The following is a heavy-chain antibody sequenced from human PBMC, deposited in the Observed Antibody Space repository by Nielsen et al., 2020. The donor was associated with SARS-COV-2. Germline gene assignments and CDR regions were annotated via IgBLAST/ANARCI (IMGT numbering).Heavy chain of an antibody. D-gene: IGHD1-26*01. CDR3: AKSGEWELLRRFDP. V-gene: IGHV3-7*05. Sequence: GESLKISCAASGFTFSSYWMSWVRQAPGKGLEWVANIKQDGSEKYYVDSVKGRFTISRDNAKNSLYLQMNSLRAEDTAVYYCAKSGEWELLRRFDPWGQGTLVTVSS. J-gene: IGHJ5*02. CDR2: IKQDGSEK. CDR1: GFTFSSYW.